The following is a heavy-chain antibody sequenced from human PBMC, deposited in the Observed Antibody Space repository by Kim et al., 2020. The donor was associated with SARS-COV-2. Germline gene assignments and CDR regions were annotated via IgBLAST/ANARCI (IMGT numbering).Heavy chain of an antibody. CDR3: ARAIGRDHDFLNGYYDVRWFDT. Sequence: SETLSLTCTVYGESFSGYYWSWIRQSPGKGLEWIGEVDHNGNTKSNPSLESRVTISIDTFLNHLSLRLMSVTAADTAVYFCARAIGRDHDFLNGYYDVRWFDTWGQGTLVSVSS. D-gene: IGHD3-3*01. CDR1: GESFSGYY. CDR2: VDHNGNT. V-gene: IGHV4-34*01. J-gene: IGHJ5*02.